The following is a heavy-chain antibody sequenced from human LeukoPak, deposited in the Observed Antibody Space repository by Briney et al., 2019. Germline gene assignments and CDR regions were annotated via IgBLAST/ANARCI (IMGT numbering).Heavy chain of an antibody. J-gene: IGHJ5*02. CDR3: ARALSPEWRGSGSYVAVIYNWFDP. D-gene: IGHD3-10*01. CDR2: IIPSFGAA. Sequence: SVKVSCKASGGTLSSYAISWVRQAPGQGLEWMGGIIPSFGAANYAQKFQGRVTITADESTSTAYMELSSLRSEDTAVYYCARALSPEWRGSGSYVAVIYNWFDPWGQGTLVTVSS. CDR1: GGTLSSYA. V-gene: IGHV1-69*01.